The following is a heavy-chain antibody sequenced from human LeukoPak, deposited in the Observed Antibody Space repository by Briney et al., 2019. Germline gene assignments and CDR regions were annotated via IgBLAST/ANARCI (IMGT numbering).Heavy chain of an antibody. CDR2: ISGSDAGT. D-gene: IGHD5-24*01. CDR1: RFTFSNAW. J-gene: IGHJ4*02. Sequence: GGSLRLSCAASRFTFSNAWMSWVRQAPGKGLEWVSAISGSDAGTYYADSVKGRFTISRDNSKNTLYLQMNSLRAEDTAVYYCARGWLQSPYDYWGQGTLVTVSS. V-gene: IGHV3-23*01. CDR3: ARGWLQSPYDY.